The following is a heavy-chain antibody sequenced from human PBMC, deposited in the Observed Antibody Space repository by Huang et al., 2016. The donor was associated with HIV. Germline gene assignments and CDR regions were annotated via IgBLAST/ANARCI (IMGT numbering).Heavy chain of an antibody. J-gene: IGHJ3*02. CDR1: GGPLSGHY. D-gene: IGHD3-16*01. CDR3: ARSLMGEDPFDI. Sequence: QVRLHQWGTGLVRPSETLSLTCAVYGGPLSGHYWSWVRLPPGGSLEWLGEVNNRGSAKYNPSLKSRLCMSIDTSKKQFSLKLGSVTAADTALYYCARSLMGEDPFDIWGQGTLVTVSS. V-gene: IGHV4-34*01. CDR2: VNNRGSA.